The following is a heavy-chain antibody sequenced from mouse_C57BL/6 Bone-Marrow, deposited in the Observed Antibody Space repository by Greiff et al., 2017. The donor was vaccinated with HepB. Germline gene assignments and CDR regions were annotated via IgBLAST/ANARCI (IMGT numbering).Heavy chain of an antibody. CDR1: GYSITSGYY. J-gene: IGHJ2*01. D-gene: IGHD3-1*01. CDR2: ISYDGSN. V-gene: IGHV3-6*01. Sequence: EVQLVESGPGLVKPSQSLSLTCSVTGYSITSGYYWNWIRQFPGNKLEWMGYISYDGSNNYNPSLKNRISITRDTSKNQFFLKLNSVTTEDTATYYCASTAADYWGQGTTLTVSS. CDR3: ASTAADY.